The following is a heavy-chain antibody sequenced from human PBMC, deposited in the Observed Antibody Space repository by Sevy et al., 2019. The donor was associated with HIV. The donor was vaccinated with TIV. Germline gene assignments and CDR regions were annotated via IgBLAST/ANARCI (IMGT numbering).Heavy chain of an antibody. D-gene: IGHD3-22*01. CDR2: FDPEDDET. Sequence: ASVKVSCKVSGYTLTEFAMHWVRQAPGKGLEWMGTFDPEDDETMYAQKFQGRLTLTEDTSTDTAYMELSSLRSEGTAVYYCATTKDYYETSGYPVDYWGQGTLVTVSS. CDR3: ATTKDYYETSGYPVDY. V-gene: IGHV1-24*01. CDR1: GYTLTEFA. J-gene: IGHJ4*02.